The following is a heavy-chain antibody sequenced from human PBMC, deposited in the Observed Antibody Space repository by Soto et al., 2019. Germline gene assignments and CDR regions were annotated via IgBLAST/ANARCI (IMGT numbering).Heavy chain of an antibody. Sequence: VQLVESGGGLVQPGGSLRLSCAASGFTFSSYWMSWVRQAPGKGLEWVANIKQDGSEKYYVDSVKGRFTISRDNAKNSLYLQMTSLRAEDTAVYYCASWGSLTGYYDAFDIWGQGTMVTVSS. J-gene: IGHJ3*02. CDR3: ASWGSLTGYYDAFDI. CDR1: GFTFSSYW. CDR2: IKQDGSEK. V-gene: IGHV3-7*03. D-gene: IGHD3-9*01.